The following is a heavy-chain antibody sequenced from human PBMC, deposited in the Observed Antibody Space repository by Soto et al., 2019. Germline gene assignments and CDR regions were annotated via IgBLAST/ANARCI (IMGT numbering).Heavy chain of an antibody. V-gene: IGHV4-30-4*01. CDR3: ATELTYYGSGSQGAFDI. D-gene: IGHD3-10*01. CDR1: GGSISSGDYY. Sequence: SETLSLTCTVSGGSISSGDYYWSWIRQPPGKGLEWIGYIYYSGSTYYNPSLKSRVTISVDTSKNQFSLKLSSVTAADTDVYHCATELTYYGSGSQGAFDIWGEGTMVTVSS. CDR2: IYYSGST. J-gene: IGHJ3*02.